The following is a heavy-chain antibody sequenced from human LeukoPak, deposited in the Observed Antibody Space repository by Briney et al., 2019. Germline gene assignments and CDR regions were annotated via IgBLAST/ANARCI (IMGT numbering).Heavy chain of an antibody. CDR2: IRDDGSNK. D-gene: IGHD3-3*01. CDR1: GFTFNNYD. J-gene: IGHJ6*03. CDR3: ARDPVENYYCYIDV. V-gene: IGHV3-30*02. Sequence: PGGSLRLSCAASGFTFNNYDMHWVRQAPGKGLEWVASIRDDGSNKYYADSVKGRFTISRDNSKDTLYVQMNSLRAEDTAVYYCARDPVENYYCYIDVWGKGTTVTISS.